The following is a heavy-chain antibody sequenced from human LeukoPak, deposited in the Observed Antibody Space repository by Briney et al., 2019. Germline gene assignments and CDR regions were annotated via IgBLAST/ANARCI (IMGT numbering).Heavy chain of an antibody. J-gene: IGHJ5*01. V-gene: IGHV1-3*02. Sequence: ASVKVSCKASGYTFTSYAMHWVRQAPGQTLEWMGWSNAGYGNTKYSQEFQGRVTITRDTSASTAYMELSSLRAEDMAVYYCARDRSGWYDCWGQGALVTVSS. CDR3: ARDRSGWYDC. D-gene: IGHD3-3*01. CDR1: GYTFTSYA. CDR2: SNAGYGNT.